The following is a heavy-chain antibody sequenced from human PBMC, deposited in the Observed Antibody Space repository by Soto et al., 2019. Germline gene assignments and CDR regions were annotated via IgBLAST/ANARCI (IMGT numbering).Heavy chain of an antibody. CDR2: INSDGSST. J-gene: IGHJ6*02. CDR3: ARDLDTAMASYYYYGMDV. Sequence: GGSLRLSCAASGFTFSSYWMHWVRQAPGKGLVWVPRINSDGSSTSYADSVKGRFTISRDNAKNTLYLQMNSLRAEGTAVYYCARDLDTAMASYYYYGMDVWGQGTTVTVSS. CDR1: GFTFSSYW. V-gene: IGHV3-74*01. D-gene: IGHD5-18*01.